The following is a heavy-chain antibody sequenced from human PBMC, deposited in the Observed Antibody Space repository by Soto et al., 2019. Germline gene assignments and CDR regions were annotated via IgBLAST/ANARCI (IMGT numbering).Heavy chain of an antibody. J-gene: IGHJ6*03. Sequence: GALVKVSCKASGYTFTSYGISWVRQAPGQGLEWMGWMNPNSGNTGYAQKFQGRVTMTRNTSISTAYMELSSLRSEDTAVYYCARFPGYYYYYYMDVWGKGTTVTVSS. CDR1: GYTFTSYG. V-gene: IGHV1-8*02. CDR2: MNPNSGNT. CDR3: ARFPGYYYYYYMDV.